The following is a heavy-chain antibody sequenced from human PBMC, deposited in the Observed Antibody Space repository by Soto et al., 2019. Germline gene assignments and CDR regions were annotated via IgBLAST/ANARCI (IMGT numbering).Heavy chain of an antibody. D-gene: IGHD2-21*02. CDR2: ISYDGFNK. J-gene: IGHJ4*02. Sequence: GGSLRLSCTASGFTFSNFGMHWVRQAPGKGLEWVAVISYDGFNKYYVDSVKGRFTISRDNSKNTLYLQMSSLRPEDTAVYYCAKDDVTDDFWGQGTLVTVSS. CDR3: AKDDVTDDF. CDR1: GFTFSNFG. V-gene: IGHV3-30*18.